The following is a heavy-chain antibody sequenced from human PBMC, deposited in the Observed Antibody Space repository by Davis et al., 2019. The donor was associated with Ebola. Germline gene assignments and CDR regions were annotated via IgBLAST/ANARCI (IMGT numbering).Heavy chain of an antibody. CDR2: ITQDGSEK. CDR1: GFTFSSYW. J-gene: IGHJ4*02. Sequence: PGGFLRLSCAASGFTFSSYWMSWVRQAPGKGLEWVANITQDGSEKYYVDSVKGRFTISRDNAKNSLYLQMNSLRAEDTAVYYCARVRWLQGIYLDYWGQGTLVTVSS. CDR3: ARVRWLQGIYLDY. V-gene: IGHV3-7*01. D-gene: IGHD5-24*01.